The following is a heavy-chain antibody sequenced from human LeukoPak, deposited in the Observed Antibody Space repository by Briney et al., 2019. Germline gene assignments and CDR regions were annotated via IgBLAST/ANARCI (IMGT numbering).Heavy chain of an antibody. CDR1: AFTFSSYA. CDR2: ISGSGGST. D-gene: IGHD2/OR15-2a*01. J-gene: IGHJ4*02. Sequence: GGSLRLTCAASAFTFSSYAMSWVRQAPGKGLEWVSLISGSGGSTYYADSVKGRFTISRDNSKNTLYLQMNSLRAEDTAVYYCAKTTEYLYFDYWGQGTLVTVSS. V-gene: IGHV3-23*01. CDR3: AKTTEYLYFDY.